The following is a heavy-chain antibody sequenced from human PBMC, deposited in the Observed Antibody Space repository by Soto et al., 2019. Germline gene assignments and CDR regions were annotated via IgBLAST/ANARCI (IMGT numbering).Heavy chain of an antibody. CDR3: TRDLREGGSSTAFDP. V-gene: IGHV3-49*03. D-gene: IGHD2-15*01. CDR1: GFTFGDYA. J-gene: IGHJ5*02. CDR2: IRSKAYGGTT. Sequence: EVQLVESGGGLVQPGRSLRLSCTASGFTFGDYAMSWFRQAPGKGLEWVGFIRSKAYGGTTEYAASVKGRFTISRDDSKSIAYLQMNSLKTEDTAVYYCTRDLREGGSSTAFDPWGQGTLVTVSS.